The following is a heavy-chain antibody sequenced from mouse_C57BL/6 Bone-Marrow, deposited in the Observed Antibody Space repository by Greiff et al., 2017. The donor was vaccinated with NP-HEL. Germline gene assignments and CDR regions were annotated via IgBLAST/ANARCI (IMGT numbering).Heavy chain of an antibody. CDR3: TLDSSGFPYYAMDY. Sequence: DVKLQESGGGLVQPGGSMKLSCAASGFTFSDAWMDWVRQSPEKGLEWVAEIRNKANNHATYYAESVKGRFTISRDDSKSSVYLQMNSLRAEDTGIYYCTLDSSGFPYYAMDYWGQGTSVTVSS. V-gene: IGHV6-6*01. CDR1: GFTFSDAW. D-gene: IGHD3-2*02. J-gene: IGHJ4*01. CDR2: IRNKANNHAT.